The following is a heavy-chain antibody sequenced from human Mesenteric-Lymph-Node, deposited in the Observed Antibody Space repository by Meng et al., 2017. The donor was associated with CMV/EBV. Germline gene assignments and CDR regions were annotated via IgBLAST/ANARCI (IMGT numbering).Heavy chain of an antibody. CDR3: ARGSSYDILTGYFDY. D-gene: IGHD3-9*01. CDR1: GGSFSGYY. V-gene: IGHV4-34*01. Sequence: QVQLPQWGAGLLKPSATLSVTCAVYGGSFSGYYWNWIRQSPEKGLEWIGEINHSGSTTYNPSFTSRIIISVDTSTNQISLNMSSVTAADTAVYYCARGSSYDILTGYFDYWGQGALVTVSS. J-gene: IGHJ4*02. CDR2: INHSGST.